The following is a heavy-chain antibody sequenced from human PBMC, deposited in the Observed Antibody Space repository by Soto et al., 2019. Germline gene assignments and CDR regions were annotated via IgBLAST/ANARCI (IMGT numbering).Heavy chain of an antibody. V-gene: IGHV3-49*03. Sequence: PGGSLRLSCTASGFSFDENAMSWFRQAPGKGLEWVGFIRSTVYGETTEYAASVAGRFTISRDDSKSITYLQMNSLKTEDTAAYYCTRAYDNSRYWFDPWGQGTLVTVSS. CDR1: GFSFDENA. CDR3: TRAYDNSRYWFDP. D-gene: IGHD3-22*01. CDR2: IRSTVYGETT. J-gene: IGHJ5*02.